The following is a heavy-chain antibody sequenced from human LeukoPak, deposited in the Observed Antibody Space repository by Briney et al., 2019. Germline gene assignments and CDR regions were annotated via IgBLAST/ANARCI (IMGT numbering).Heavy chain of an antibody. J-gene: IGHJ4*02. V-gene: IGHV3-33*01. Sequence: PGRSLRLSCAASGFTFSSYGMHWGRQAPGKGMEWVAIIWYDGSNKYYTDSVKGRFTISRDNSKNTLYLQVNSLRAEDTAVYYCARDGSFWRGYPYYFDYWGQGTLVTVSS. CDR2: IWYDGSNK. D-gene: IGHD3-3*01. CDR1: GFTFSSYG. CDR3: ARDGSFWRGYPYYFDY.